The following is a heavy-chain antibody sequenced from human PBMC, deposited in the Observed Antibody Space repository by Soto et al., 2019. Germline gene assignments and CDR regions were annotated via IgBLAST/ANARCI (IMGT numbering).Heavy chain of an antibody. CDR3: ARDGRIAVAGTIGGDWFDP. D-gene: IGHD6-19*01. Sequence: QVQLVQSGAEVKKPGASVKVSCKASGYTFTSYGISWVRQAPGQGLEWMGWISAYNGNTNYAQKLQGRVTMTTDTSTSTAYMELRSLRSDDTAVYYCARDGRIAVAGTIGGDWFDPWGQGTLVTVSS. CDR2: ISAYNGNT. CDR1: GYTFTSYG. V-gene: IGHV1-18*01. J-gene: IGHJ5*02.